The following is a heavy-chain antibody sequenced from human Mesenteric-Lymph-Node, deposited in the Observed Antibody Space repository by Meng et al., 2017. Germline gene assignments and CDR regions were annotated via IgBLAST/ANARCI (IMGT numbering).Heavy chain of an antibody. CDR1: GFTFSSYW. CDR2: ISSSSSYI. Sequence: GESLKISCAASGFTFSSYWMHWVRQAPGKGLEWVSSISSSSSYIYYADSVKGRFTISRDNAKNSLYLQMNSLRAEDTAVYYCAREGYDSSGYYQYYFDYWGQGTLVTVSS. D-gene: IGHD3-22*01. J-gene: IGHJ4*02. V-gene: IGHV3-21*01. CDR3: AREGYDSSGYYQYYFDY.